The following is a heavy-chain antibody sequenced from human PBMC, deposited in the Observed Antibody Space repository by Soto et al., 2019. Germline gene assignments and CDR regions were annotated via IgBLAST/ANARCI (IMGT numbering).Heavy chain of an antibody. CDR1: GYTFTSYG. J-gene: IGHJ3*02. CDR2: ISAYNGNT. Sequence: ASVKVSCKASGYTFTSYGISWVRQAPGQGLEWMGWISAYNGNTNYAQKLQGRVTMTTDTSTSTAYMELRSLRSDDTAVYYCANSAVGYGDYHDAFDIWGQGTMVTVSS. D-gene: IGHD4-17*01. CDR3: ANSAVGYGDYHDAFDI. V-gene: IGHV1-18*01.